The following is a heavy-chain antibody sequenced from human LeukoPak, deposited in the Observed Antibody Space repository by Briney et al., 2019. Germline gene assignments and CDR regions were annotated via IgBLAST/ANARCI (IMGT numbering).Heavy chain of an antibody. V-gene: IGHV1-3*01. CDR1: GYTFTSYA. Sequence: ASVTVSCTASGYTFTSYAMHWVRQAPGQRLEWMGWINAGNGNTKYSQKFQGRVTITRDTSASTAYMELSSLRSEDTAVYYCARGAPYYDFRNWFDPWGQGTLVTVSS. J-gene: IGHJ5*02. CDR2: INAGNGNT. D-gene: IGHD3-3*01. CDR3: ARGAPYYDFRNWFDP.